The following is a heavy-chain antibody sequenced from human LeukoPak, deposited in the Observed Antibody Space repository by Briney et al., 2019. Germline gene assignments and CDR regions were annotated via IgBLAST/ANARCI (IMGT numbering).Heavy chain of an antibody. Sequence: ASVKVSCKASGYTFTSYGISWVRQAPGQGLERMGWISAYNGNTNYAQKLQGRVTMTTDTSTSTAYMELRSLRSDDTAVYYCARGVCSGGSCYHNDYWGQGTLVTVSS. D-gene: IGHD2-15*01. CDR3: ARGVCSGGSCYHNDY. J-gene: IGHJ4*02. V-gene: IGHV1-18*01. CDR2: ISAYNGNT. CDR1: GYTFTSYG.